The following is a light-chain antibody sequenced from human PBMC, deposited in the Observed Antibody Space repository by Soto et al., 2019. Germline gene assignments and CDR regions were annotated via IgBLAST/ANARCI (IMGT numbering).Light chain of an antibody. CDR2: EGS. CDR3: SAYAGAVV. J-gene: IGLJ2*01. CDR1: SSGVENYKL. V-gene: IGLV2-23*01. Sequence: QSALTQPASVSGSPGQSITLSCTRTSSGVENYKLVSWYQHRPGKAPKLIIYEGSQRPSGVSDRFSGSKSGNTASLTISGLRAEDEADYYCSAYAGAVVFGGGTKVTVL.